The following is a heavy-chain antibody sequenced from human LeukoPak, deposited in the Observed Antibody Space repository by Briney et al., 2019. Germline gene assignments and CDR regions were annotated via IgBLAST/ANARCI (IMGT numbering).Heavy chain of an antibody. V-gene: IGHV5-10-1*01. CDR1: GYSFTSYW. CDR2: IDPSDSYT. CDR3: ARIPLDSSGYYYAGDGFDI. D-gene: IGHD3-22*01. J-gene: IGHJ3*02. Sequence: AESLRISCKGSGYSFTSYWITWVRQMPGKGLEWMGKIDPSDSYTNYSPSLQGHVTISADKSISTAYLQWSSLKASDTAMYYCARIPLDSSGYYYAGDGFDIWGQGTMVTVSS.